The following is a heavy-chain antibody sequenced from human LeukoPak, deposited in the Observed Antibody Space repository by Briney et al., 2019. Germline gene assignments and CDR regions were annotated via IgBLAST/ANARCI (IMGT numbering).Heavy chain of an antibody. V-gene: IGHV4-59*08. D-gene: IGHD3-10*01. CDR2: IYYSGST. CDR3: ARGIRGVMGNWFDP. Sequence: SETLSLTCTVSGGSISSYYWSWIRQPPGKGLEWIGYIYYSGSTNYNPSLKSRVTISVDTSKNQFSLKLSSVTAADTAVYYCARGIRGVMGNWFDPWGQGTLVTVSS. CDR1: GGSISSYY. J-gene: IGHJ5*02.